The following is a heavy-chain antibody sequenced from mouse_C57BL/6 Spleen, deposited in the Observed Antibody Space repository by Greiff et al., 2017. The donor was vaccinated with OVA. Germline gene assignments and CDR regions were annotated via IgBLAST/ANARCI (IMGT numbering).Heavy chain of an antibody. D-gene: IGHD1-1*01. CDR2: IRNKANGYTT. V-gene: IGHV7-3*01. CDR1: GFTFTDYY. J-gene: IGHJ3*01. CDR3: ARSRITTVVDPFAY. Sequence: EVKVEESGGGLVQPGGSLSLSCAASGFTFTDYYMSWVRQPPGKALEWLGFIRNKANGYTTEYSASVKGRFTISRDNSQSILYLQMNALRAEDSATYYCARSRITTVVDPFAYWGQGTLVTVSA.